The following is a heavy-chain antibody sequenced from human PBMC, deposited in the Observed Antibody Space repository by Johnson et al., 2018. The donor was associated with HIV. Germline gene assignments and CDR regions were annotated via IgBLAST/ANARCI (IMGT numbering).Heavy chain of an antibody. V-gene: IGHV3-20*04. CDR2: INWNGGST. D-gene: IGHD3-22*01. Sequence: VQLVESGGGVVQPGRSLRLSCAASGFTFDDYGMSWVRQAPGKGLEWVSGINWNGGSTGYADSVKGRFTISRDNSKKTLYLQMNSLRAEDTAVYYCARVTMIVVVMQAFDIWGQGTMVTVSS. CDR3: ARVTMIVVVMQAFDI. CDR1: GFTFDDYG. J-gene: IGHJ3*02.